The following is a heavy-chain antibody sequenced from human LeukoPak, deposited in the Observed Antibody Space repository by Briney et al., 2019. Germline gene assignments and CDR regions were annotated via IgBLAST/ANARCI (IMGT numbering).Heavy chain of an antibody. CDR3: ARRRLGGPHYFDY. CDR2: IYYTGST. D-gene: IGHD3-10*01. CDR1: GGSISSGGYS. V-gene: IGHV4-31*11. J-gene: IGHJ4*02. Sequence: PSQTLSLTCAVSGGSISSGGYSWSWIRQHPGKGLEWIGYIYYTGSTYYNPSLKSRVSISVDTSKNQFSLRLNSVTAADTAVYYCARRRLGGPHYFDYWGQGTLVTVSS.